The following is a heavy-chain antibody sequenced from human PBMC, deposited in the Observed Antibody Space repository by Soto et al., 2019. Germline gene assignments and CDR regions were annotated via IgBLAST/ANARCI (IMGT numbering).Heavy chain of an antibody. D-gene: IGHD2-2*01. Sequence: PGGSLRLSCAASGFTFSSYAMSWVRQAPGKGLEWVSAISGSGGSTYYADSVKGRFTISRDNSKNTLYLQMNSLRAEDTAVYYCAKVSRKYCSSTSCSTNWFDPWGQGTLVTVSS. V-gene: IGHV3-23*01. CDR2: ISGSGGST. CDR1: GFTFSSYA. CDR3: AKVSRKYCSSTSCSTNWFDP. J-gene: IGHJ5*02.